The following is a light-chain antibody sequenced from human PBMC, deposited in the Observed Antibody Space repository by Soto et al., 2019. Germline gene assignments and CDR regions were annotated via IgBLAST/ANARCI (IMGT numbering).Light chain of an antibody. Sequence: QAVVTQPPSASGTPGQRVTILCSGSKSNIGSNDVYWYQQLPGTAPKFVIYADSLRPSGVPDRFSASKSGTSASLTISGLRSEDEAEYYCAVWDDSVFGKIFGGGTKLTVL. V-gene: IGLV1-47*02. CDR3: AVWDDSVFGKI. J-gene: IGLJ2*01. CDR1: KSNIGSND. CDR2: ADS.